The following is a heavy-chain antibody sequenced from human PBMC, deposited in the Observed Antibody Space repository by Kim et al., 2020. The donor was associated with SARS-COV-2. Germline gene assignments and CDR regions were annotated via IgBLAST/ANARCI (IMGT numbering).Heavy chain of an antibody. D-gene: IGHD4-4*01. CDR3: AKEISTVSYYYYGMDV. J-gene: IGHJ6*02. Sequence: SVKGRLSTSRDNSKNTMYLQMNSLRAEDTAVYYCAKEISTVSYYYYGMDVWGQGTTVTVSS. V-gene: IGHV3-30*02.